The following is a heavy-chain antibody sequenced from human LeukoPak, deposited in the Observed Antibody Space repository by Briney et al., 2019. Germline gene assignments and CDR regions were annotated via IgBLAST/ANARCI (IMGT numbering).Heavy chain of an antibody. CDR2: ISSNGGST. V-gene: IGHV3-64*01. CDR1: GFTFSSYA. CDR3: AKDVDTAIVLEGAFDI. Sequence: PGGSLRLSCAASGFTFSSYAMHWVRQAPGKGLEYVSAISSNGGSTYYANSVKGRFTISRDNAKNSLYLQMNSLRAEDTALYYCAKDVDTAIVLEGAFDIWGQGTMVTVSS. D-gene: IGHD5-18*01. J-gene: IGHJ3*02.